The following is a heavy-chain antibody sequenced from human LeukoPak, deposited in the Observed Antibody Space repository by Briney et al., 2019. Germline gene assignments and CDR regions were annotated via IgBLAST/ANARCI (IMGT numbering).Heavy chain of an antibody. CDR3: KTGGTHWFDP. Sequence: GASVKVSCKASGYTFTSYYMHWVRQAPGQGLEWMGWMNPNSGNTGYAQKFQGRVTITRNTSISTAYMELSSLRSEDTAVYYCKTGGTHWFDPWGQGTLVTVSS. D-gene: IGHD7-27*01. J-gene: IGHJ5*02. CDR2: MNPNSGNT. V-gene: IGHV1-8*03. CDR1: GYTFTSYY.